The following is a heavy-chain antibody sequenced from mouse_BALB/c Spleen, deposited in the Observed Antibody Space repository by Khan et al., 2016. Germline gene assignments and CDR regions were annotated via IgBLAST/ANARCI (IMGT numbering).Heavy chain of an antibody. V-gene: IGHV3-2*02. D-gene: IGHD1-1*01. J-gene: IGHJ1*01. CDR1: GYSITSDYA. Sequence: EVQLQESGPGLVKPSQSLSLTCTVTGYSITSDYAWNWIRQFPGNKLEWMGYISYSGSTSYNPSLKSRISITRDTSKNQFFLQLNSVTPEDTATYYCASYGSSYWYFDVWGAGTTVTVSS. CDR2: ISYSGST. CDR3: ASYGSSYWYFDV.